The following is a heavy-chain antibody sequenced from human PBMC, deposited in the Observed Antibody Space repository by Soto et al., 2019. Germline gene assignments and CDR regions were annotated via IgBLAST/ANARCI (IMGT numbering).Heavy chain of an antibody. CDR3: ARGRDGYNLRVDY. Sequence: QVQLVESGGGVVQPGRSLRLSCAASGFTFSSYGMHWVRQAPGQGLEWVAVIWHDGSNKYYADSVKGRFTISRDNSKNTMYLQMNSLSAEDTAVDCCARGRDGYNLRVDYWGQGTLVTVSS. J-gene: IGHJ4*02. D-gene: IGHD5-12*01. CDR2: IWHDGSNK. V-gene: IGHV3-33*01. CDR1: GFTFSSYG.